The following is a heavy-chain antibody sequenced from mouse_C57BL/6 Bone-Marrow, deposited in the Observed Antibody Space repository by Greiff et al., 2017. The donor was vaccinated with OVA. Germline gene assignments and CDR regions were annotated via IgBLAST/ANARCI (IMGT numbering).Heavy chain of an antibody. Sequence: QVQLQQPGAELVMPGASVKLSCKASGYTFTSYWMHWVKQRPGQGLEWIGEIDPSDSYTNYNQKFKGKSPLTVDKSSSTAYMQLSSLTSEDSAVYYCAREYYGSSYPFAYWGQGTLVTVSA. D-gene: IGHD1-1*01. CDR2: IDPSDSYT. J-gene: IGHJ3*01. CDR3: AREYYGSSYPFAY. V-gene: IGHV1-69*01. CDR1: GYTFTSYW.